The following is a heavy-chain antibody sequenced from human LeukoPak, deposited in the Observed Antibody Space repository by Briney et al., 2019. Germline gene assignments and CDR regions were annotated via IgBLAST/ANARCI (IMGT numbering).Heavy chain of an antibody. J-gene: IGHJ4*01. D-gene: IGHD3-10*01. CDR2: ITNSGSSI. CDR3: ARDRRAYYGSGSYYGSDY. CDR1: GFTFSDFY. V-gene: IGHV3-11*01. Sequence: GGSLRLSCAASGFTFSDFYMSWIRQAPGKGLEWVSYITNSGSSIYYSDSVMGRFTISRDNAKNSLYLQMNSLRAEDTAVYYCARDRRAYYGSGSYYGSDYWGQGTLVTVSS.